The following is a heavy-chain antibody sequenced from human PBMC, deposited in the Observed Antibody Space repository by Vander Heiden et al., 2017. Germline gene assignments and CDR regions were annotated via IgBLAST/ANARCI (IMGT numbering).Heavy chain of an antibody. V-gene: IGHV4-59*01. CDR3: ARLRRSVYFDY. CDR2: IYYSVST. CDR1: GGSISSYY. Sequence: QVQLQESGPGLAKPSEILSLTRTVSGGSISSYYGSWIRQPPGKGLEWIGYIYYSVSTSYNPSLKSRVTISVDTSKNQFSLKLTSVTAADTAVYYCARLRRSVYFDYWGQGTLVTVSS. J-gene: IGHJ4*02. D-gene: IGHD6-25*01.